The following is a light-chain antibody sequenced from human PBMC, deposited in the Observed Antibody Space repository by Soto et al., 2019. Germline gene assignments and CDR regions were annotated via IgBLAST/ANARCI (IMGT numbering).Light chain of an antibody. CDR2: ANN. CDR3: ASWDDSLNGLV. J-gene: IGLJ2*01. Sequence: QAVVTQPPSLSETPGQRVTISCSGSRSNIGGHIVNWYQQLPGMAPKLLMSANNQRSSGVPERFSGSKSGSSASLAISGLQSEDEAAYYCASWDDSLNGLVFGGGTQLTVL. V-gene: IGLV1-44*01. CDR1: RSNIGGHI.